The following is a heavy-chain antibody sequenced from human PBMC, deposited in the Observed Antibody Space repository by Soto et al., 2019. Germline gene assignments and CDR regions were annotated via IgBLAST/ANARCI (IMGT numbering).Heavy chain of an antibody. CDR3: ATRGTQGRWLEFADY. V-gene: IGHV1-69*01. J-gene: IGHJ4*02. Sequence: QVQLVQSGAEVKRPGSSVKVSCEASGGTFSSLGFTWVRQAPGQGLEWMGGIIPISGRTTFAPKFLGRVTITADESTRTTYTELTALTSDDTAIYYCATRGTQGRWLEFADYWGQGTLVPVSS. D-gene: IGHD5-12*01. CDR2: IIPISGRT. CDR1: GGTFSSLG.